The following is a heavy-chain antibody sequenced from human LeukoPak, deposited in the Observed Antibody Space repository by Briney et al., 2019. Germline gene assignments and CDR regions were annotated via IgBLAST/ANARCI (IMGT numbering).Heavy chain of an antibody. CDR3: AKDGYETGYFDY. D-gene: IGHD1-14*01. J-gene: IGHJ4*02. Sequence: GGSLRFSCAASGFTFSSYAMSWVRQAPGKGLEWVSAISGSGGSTYYADSVKGRFTISRDNSKNTLYLQMNSLRAEDTAVYYCAKDGYETGYFDYWGQGTLVTVSS. V-gene: IGHV3-23*01. CDR2: ISGSGGST. CDR1: GFTFSSYA.